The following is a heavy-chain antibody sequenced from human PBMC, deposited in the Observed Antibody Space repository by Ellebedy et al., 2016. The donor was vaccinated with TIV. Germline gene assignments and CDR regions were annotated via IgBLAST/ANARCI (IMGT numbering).Heavy chain of an antibody. CDR3: ARMTSGRGFDY. CDR2: IYYSGST. D-gene: IGHD3-10*01. Sequence: MPSETLSLTCTVSGGSFSSSNYYWGWIRQPPGKGLEWIGSIYYSGSTYFNPSLQSRVPISGATSENQFSLKLNAVTAADTAVYYCARMTSGRGFDYWGQGTLVTVSS. J-gene: IGHJ4*02. CDR1: GGSFSSSNYY. V-gene: IGHV4-39*07.